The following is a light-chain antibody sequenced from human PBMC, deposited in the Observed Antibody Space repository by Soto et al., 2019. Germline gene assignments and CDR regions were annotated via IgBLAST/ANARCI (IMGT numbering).Light chain of an antibody. CDR1: QSVTSSY. Sequence: EVVLSQSPGTLSLSPGERATLSCRASQSVTSSYLAWYQQKPGQTPRLLIYAASIRATGIPDRFSGSGSGTEFPLTISSLQPDDFATYYCQQYNSYSRTFGQGTKVDI. CDR2: AAS. J-gene: IGKJ1*01. CDR3: QQYNSYSRT. V-gene: IGKV3-20*01.